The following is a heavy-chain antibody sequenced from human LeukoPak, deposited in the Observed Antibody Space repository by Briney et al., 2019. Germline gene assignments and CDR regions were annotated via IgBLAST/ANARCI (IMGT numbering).Heavy chain of an antibody. J-gene: IGHJ4*02. CDR2: ISAYNGHT. Sequence: ASVKASCKDSGYPFSSYGITWVRQAPGQGLEWVGWISAYNGHTQYGQNVQGRVTMTTETSTTTAYLELRNLTSDDTAVYFCASGAYYPFDFWGQGTLVTVSS. CDR1: GYPFSSYG. CDR3: ASGAYYPFDF. D-gene: IGHD1-26*01. V-gene: IGHV1-18*01.